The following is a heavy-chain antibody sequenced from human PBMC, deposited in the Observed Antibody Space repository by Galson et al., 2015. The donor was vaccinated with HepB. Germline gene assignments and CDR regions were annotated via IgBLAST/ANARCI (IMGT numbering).Heavy chain of an antibody. CDR1: GFTFSDYF. V-gene: IGHV3-11*01. CDR3: ASMGYCSGGSCYWRNRYFDY. D-gene: IGHD2-15*01. J-gene: IGHJ4*02. Sequence: LSCAASGFTFSDYFMSWFRQAPGKGLEWVSYISSSSSTIYYADSVKGRFTISRDNAKNSLYLQMNSLRAEDTAVYYCASMGYCSGGSCYWRNRYFDYWGQGTLVTVSS. CDR2: ISSSSSTI.